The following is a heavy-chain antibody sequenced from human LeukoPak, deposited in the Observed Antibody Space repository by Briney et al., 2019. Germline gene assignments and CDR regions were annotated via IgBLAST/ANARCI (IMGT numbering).Heavy chain of an antibody. CDR3: TRTYDSSGYPTRDAFDI. D-gene: IGHD3-22*01. J-gene: IGHJ3*02. V-gene: IGHV3-66*01. CDR1: GFTVSSNY. CDR2: IYSGGST. Sequence: PGGSLRLSCAASGFTVSSNYMSWVRQAPGKGLEWVSVIYSGGSTYYADSVKGRFTISRDNSKNTLYLQMNSLRAEDTAVYYCTRTYDSSGYPTRDAFDIWGQGTMVTVSS.